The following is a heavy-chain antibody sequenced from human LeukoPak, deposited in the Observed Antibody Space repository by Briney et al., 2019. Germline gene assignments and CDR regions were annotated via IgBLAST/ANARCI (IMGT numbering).Heavy chain of an antibody. J-gene: IGHJ3*02. V-gene: IGHV3-23*01. CDR1: GFTFISYG. CDR3: TTDRTYYYDSSGYEASFDI. D-gene: IGHD3-22*01. CDR2: ISGSGGST. Sequence: GGSLRLSCAASGFTFISYGMSWVRQAPGKGLEWVSAISGSGGSTYYADSVKGRFTISRDNSKNTLYLQMNSLKTEDTAVYYCTTDRTYYYDSSGYEASFDIWGQGTMVTVSS.